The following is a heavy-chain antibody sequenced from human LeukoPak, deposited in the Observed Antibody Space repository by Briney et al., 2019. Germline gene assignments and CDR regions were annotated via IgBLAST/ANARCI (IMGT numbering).Heavy chain of an antibody. CDR1: GGSISSYY. J-gene: IGHJ4*02. V-gene: IGHV4-59*01. CDR3: ARDRYGSDY. D-gene: IGHD3-16*02. Sequence: SETLSLTGTVSGGSISSYYWSWIRQLPGKGLEWIGYIYYSGSTNYNPSLKSRVTISVDTSKNQFSLKLSSVTAADTAVYYCARDRYGSDYWGQGTLVTVSS. CDR2: IYYSGST.